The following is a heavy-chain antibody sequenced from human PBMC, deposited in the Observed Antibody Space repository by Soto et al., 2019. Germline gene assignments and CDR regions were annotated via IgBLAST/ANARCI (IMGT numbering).Heavy chain of an antibody. CDR2: ISAYNGNT. Sequence: ASVKVSCKASGYTFTNYGLTWVRQAPGQGPEWVGWISAYNGNTHYAQKLQGRVTMTTDTSTSTAYMELRSLRSDDTAVYYCAREDPQDSSYGMDVWGQGTTVTVSS. J-gene: IGHJ6*02. CDR1: GYTFTNYG. CDR3: AREDPQDSSYGMDV. V-gene: IGHV1-18*01.